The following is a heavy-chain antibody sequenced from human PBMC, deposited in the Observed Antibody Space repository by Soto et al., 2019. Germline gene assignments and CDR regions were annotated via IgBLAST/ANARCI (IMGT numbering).Heavy chain of an antibody. V-gene: IGHV1-46*01. Sequence: GASVKVSCKASGYTFTSYYMHWVRQAPGQGLEWMGIINPSGGSTSYAQKLQGRVTMTRDTSTSTVYMELSSLRSEDTAVYYFARDLLPIYYDSSGYYYLPGYWGQGTLVTVSS. CDR1: GYTFTSYY. J-gene: IGHJ4*02. CDR2: INPSGGST. D-gene: IGHD3-22*01. CDR3: ARDLLPIYYDSSGYYYLPGY.